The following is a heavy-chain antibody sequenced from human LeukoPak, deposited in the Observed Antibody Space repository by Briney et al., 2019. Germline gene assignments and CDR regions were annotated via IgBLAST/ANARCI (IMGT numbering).Heavy chain of an antibody. D-gene: IGHD1/OR15-1a*01. CDR2: IYSGGTT. Sequence: GGSLRVSCAASGFSVSSNFMSWVRQAPGKGLEWVSVIYSGGTTYYADSVKGRFTISRDNSKNTLYLQMNSLRAEDTAMYYCARDGYGNNYMDVWGKGTTVTVSS. J-gene: IGHJ6*03. V-gene: IGHV3-53*01. CDR3: ARDGYGNNYMDV. CDR1: GFSVSSNF.